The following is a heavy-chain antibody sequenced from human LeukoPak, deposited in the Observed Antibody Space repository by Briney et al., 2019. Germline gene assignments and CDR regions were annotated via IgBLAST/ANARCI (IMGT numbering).Heavy chain of an antibody. V-gene: IGHV3-23*01. Sequence: GGPLRLSCAASGFTFSSYSMNWVRQAPGKGLEWVSAISGSGGSTYYADSVKGRFTISRDNSKNTLYLQMNSLRAEDTAVYYCARWTNFHAFDIWGQGTLVTVSS. CDR3: ARWTNFHAFDI. CDR1: GFTFSSYS. D-gene: IGHD1-1*01. J-gene: IGHJ3*02. CDR2: ISGSGGST.